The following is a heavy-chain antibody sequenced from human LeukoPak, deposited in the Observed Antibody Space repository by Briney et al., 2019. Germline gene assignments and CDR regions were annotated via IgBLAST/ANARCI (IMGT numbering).Heavy chain of an antibody. J-gene: IGHJ4*02. D-gene: IGHD2-2*01. CDR1: GFTFSSYA. V-gene: IGHV3-30-3*01. CDR2: ISYDGSNK. Sequence: GRSLRLSCAASGFTFSSYAMHWVRQAPGKGLEWVAVISYDGSNKYYADSVKGRFTISRDNSRTTLYLQMNGLRAEDTAVYYCAKDLPAAYFDYWGQGTLVTVSS. CDR3: AKDLPAAYFDY.